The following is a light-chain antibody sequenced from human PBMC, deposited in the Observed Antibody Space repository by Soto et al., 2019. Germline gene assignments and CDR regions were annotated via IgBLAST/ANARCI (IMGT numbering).Light chain of an antibody. J-gene: IGKJ4*01. Sequence: DIQMTQSPSSVSASVGDRVTITCRASQGISSWLAWYQQKPGKAPKLLIYAASSLQSGVPSRFSGNGPVTDFTADDSSLQSEDFGTSYCEHANRFPLTFEGTTKVEFK. CDR1: QGISSW. V-gene: IGKV1-12*01. CDR2: AAS. CDR3: EHANRFPLT.